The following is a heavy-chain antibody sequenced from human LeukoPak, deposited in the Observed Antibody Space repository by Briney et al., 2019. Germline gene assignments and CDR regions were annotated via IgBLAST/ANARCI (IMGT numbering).Heavy chain of an antibody. Sequence: SSETLSLTCAVYGGSFSGYYWSWIRQPPGKGLEWIGEINHSGNTNYTPSLKSRVTISVDTSKNQFSLKLSSVTAADTAVYYCARGIVVPAALGVAFDIWGQGTMVTVSS. CDR2: INHSGNT. J-gene: IGHJ3*02. CDR1: GGSFSGYY. D-gene: IGHD2-2*01. V-gene: IGHV4-34*01. CDR3: ARGIVVPAALGVAFDI.